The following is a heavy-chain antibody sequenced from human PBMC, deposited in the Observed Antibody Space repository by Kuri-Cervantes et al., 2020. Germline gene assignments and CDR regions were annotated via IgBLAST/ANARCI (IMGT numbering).Heavy chain of an antibody. V-gene: IGHV3-72*01. Sequence: GESLKISCAASGFILSDYYMDWVRQAPGKGLEWVGRTRNKANSYTIEYAASVKGGFSISRDDSENALFLQMNSLKTEDTAVYYCARASAPLGYRNMDVWGKGTTVTVSS. D-gene: IGHD6-13*01. J-gene: IGHJ6*03. CDR2: TRNKANSYTI. CDR1: GFILSDYY. CDR3: ARASAPLGYRNMDV.